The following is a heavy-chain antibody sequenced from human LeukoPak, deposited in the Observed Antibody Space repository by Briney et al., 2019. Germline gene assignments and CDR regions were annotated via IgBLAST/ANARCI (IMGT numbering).Heavy chain of an antibody. J-gene: IGHJ4*02. CDR1: TCSINTFY. Sequence: SETLSFTCSVYTCSINTFYWTWMRLSPGKGLDWIGYIYYSGTTNYNPSLKSRVSMSVDTSRNQFSLRLSSVTAADTAIYYCARGTVQMGMGERFFDFWGQGTLVTVSS. CDR2: IYYSGTT. D-gene: IGHD3-16*01. CDR3: ARGTVQMGMGERFFDF. V-gene: IGHV4-59*01.